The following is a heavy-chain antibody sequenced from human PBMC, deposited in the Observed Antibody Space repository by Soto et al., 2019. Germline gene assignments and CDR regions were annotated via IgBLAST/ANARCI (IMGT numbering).Heavy chain of an antibody. J-gene: IGHJ4*02. D-gene: IGHD1-26*01. CDR1: GFTFSSYS. CDR2: ISSSSSTM. CDR3: ARDSNDADSGSYSGDY. V-gene: IGHV3-48*02. Sequence: PGGSLRLSCAAPGFTFSSYSMNWVRQAPGKGLEWVSYISSSSSTMYYADSVKGRFTISRDNAKNSLFLHMNSLRDEDTAVYYCARDSNDADSGSYSGDYWGQGTLVTVSS.